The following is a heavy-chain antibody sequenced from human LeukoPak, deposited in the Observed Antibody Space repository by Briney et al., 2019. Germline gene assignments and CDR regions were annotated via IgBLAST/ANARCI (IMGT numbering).Heavy chain of an antibody. V-gene: IGHV3-23*01. CDR1: GFTFSSYA. CDR2: ISGSGGST. D-gene: IGHD3-10*01. J-gene: IGHJ4*02. Sequence: GGSLRLSCAASGFTFSSYAMSWVRQAPGKGLEWVSVISGSGGSTYYADSVKGRFNISRDNSKNTLHLQMNSLRAEDTAVYYCAKDGDYYYGSGSYYDYWGQGPWSPSPQ. CDR3: AKDGDYYYGSGSYYDY.